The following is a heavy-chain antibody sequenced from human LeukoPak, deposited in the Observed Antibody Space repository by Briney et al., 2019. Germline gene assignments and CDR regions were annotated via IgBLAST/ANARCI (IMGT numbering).Heavy chain of an antibody. D-gene: IGHD2-2*01. CDR3: AAGTTNCYSCGWFDP. CDR1: GFTFSSYS. V-gene: IGHV3-21*01. J-gene: IGHJ5*02. Sequence: GGSLRLSCAASGFTFSSYSMNWVRQAPAEGLDWVSSISTDSSYIYYADSVKGRFTISRDNAKNSLYLQMGSLRAEDTAVYYCAAGTTNCYSCGWFDPWGQGTLVTVSS. CDR2: ISTDSSYI.